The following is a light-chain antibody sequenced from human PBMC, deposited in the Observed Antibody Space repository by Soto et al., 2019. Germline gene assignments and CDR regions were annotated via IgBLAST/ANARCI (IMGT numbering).Light chain of an antibody. V-gene: IGKV1-5*03. CDR2: KAS. CDR1: HTIYSY. Sequence: DIQMTQSPSSLSASVGDRVSITCRASHTIYSYLNWYQEKPGTAPKLLIYKASTLKSGVPSRFSGSGSGTEFTLTISSLQPDDFANYYCQQYENYWTFGQGTKVDIK. CDR3: QQYENYWT. J-gene: IGKJ1*01.